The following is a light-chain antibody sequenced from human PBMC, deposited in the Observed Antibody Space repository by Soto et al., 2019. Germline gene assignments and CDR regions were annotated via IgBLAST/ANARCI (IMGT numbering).Light chain of an antibody. Sequence: QSALTQPPSASGSLGQSVTISCTGTSSDIGDYNYVSWYQQHAGKAPKVMIYEVSQRPSGVPDRFSGSKSGNTASLTVSGLQAEDEADYYFGSYVGSNSFVFGGGTQLTVL. V-gene: IGLV2-8*01. J-gene: IGLJ3*02. CDR2: EVS. CDR1: SSDIGDYNY. CDR3: GSYVGSNSFV.